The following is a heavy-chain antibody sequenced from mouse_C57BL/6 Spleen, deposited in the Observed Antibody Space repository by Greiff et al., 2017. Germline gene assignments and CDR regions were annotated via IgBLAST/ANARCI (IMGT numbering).Heavy chain of an antibody. CDR3: TREDITTVFDY. D-gene: IGHD1-1*01. V-gene: IGHV5-9-1*02. CDR1: GFTFSSYA. J-gene: IGHJ2*01. Sequence: DVQLQESGEGLVKPGGSLKLSCAASGFTFSSYAMSWVRQTPEKRLEWVAYISSGGDYIYYADTVKGRFTISRDNARNTLYLQMSSLKSEDTAMYYCTREDITTVFDYWGQGTTLTVSS. CDR2: ISSGGDYI.